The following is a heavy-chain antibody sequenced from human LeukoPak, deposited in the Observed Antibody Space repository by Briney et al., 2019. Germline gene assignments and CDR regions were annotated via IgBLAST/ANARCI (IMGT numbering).Heavy chain of an antibody. CDR1: GYTLTELS. V-gene: IGHV1-69*04. CDR2: IIPILGIA. Sequence: GASVKVSCKVSGYTLTELSMHWVRQAPGQGREWMGRIIPILGIANYAQKFQGRVTITADKSTSTAYMELSSLRSEDTAVYYCAREAGGYSYGSAFDIWGQGTMVTVSS. J-gene: IGHJ3*02. CDR3: AREAGGYSYGSAFDI. D-gene: IGHD5-18*01.